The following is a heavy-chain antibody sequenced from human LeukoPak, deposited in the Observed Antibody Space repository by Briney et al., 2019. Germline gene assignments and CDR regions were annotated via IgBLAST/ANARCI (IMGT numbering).Heavy chain of an antibody. CDR3: AREGLGYCSSTSCQNWFDP. CDR2: ISAYNGNT. V-gene: IGHV1-18*01. CDR1: GYSFTSYG. D-gene: IGHD2-2*01. Sequence: ASVKVSCKASGYSFTSYGISWVRQAPGQGLEGMGWISAYNGNTNYAQKFQGRVTMTTDTSTSTAYMELRSLRSDDTAVYYCAREGLGYCSSTSCQNWFDPWGQGTLVTVSS. J-gene: IGHJ5*02.